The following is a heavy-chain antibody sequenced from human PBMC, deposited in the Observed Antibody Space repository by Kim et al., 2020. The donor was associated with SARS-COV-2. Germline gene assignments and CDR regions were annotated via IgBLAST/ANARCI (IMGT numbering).Heavy chain of an antibody. J-gene: IGHJ1*01. D-gene: IGHD6-13*01. Sequence: VKGRFTISRDNSKNTLYLQMNSLRAEDTAVYYCAREASLGIAAADEYFQHWGQGTLVTVSS. CDR3: AREASLGIAAADEYFQH. V-gene: IGHV3-30*01.